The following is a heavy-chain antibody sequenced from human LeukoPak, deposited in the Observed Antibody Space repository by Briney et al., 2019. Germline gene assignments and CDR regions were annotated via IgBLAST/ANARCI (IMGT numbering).Heavy chain of an antibody. CDR2: INPNSGGT. CDR3: ATGSTIFGYY. D-gene: IGHD3-9*01. J-gene: IGHJ4*02. V-gene: IGHV1-2*02. CDR1: GYTFTGYY. Sequence: ASVKVSCTASGYTFTGYYMHWVRQAPGQGLEWMGWINPNSGGTNYAQDFRGRVTMTRDTSISTAYMDLSRLTSDDTAVYYCATGSTIFGYYWGQGTLVTVSS.